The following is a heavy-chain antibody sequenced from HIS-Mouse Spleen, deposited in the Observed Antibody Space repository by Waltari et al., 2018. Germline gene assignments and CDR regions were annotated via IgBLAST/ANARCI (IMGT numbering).Heavy chain of an antibody. D-gene: IGHD1-20*01. J-gene: IGHJ1*01. CDR3: AREWGNWNDGLAEYFQH. CDR2: INPNSGGT. V-gene: IGHV1-2*02. CDR1: GYTFTGYY. Sequence: QVQLVQSGAEVKKPGASVKVSCKASGYTFTGYYMHWVRQAPGQGLEWMGWINPNSGGTNYAQKFQGRVTMTRDTSISTAYMELSRLRSDDTAVYYCAREWGNWNDGLAEYFQHWGQGTLVTVSS.